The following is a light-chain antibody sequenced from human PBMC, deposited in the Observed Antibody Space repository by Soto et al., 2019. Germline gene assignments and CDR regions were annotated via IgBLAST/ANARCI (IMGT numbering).Light chain of an antibody. CDR2: GVR. CDR3: SSFTTSRLYV. V-gene: IGLV2-14*01. CDR1: GNDIGAYDY. J-gene: IGLJ1*01. Sequence: QSALTQPTSVSGSPGQSIAIPCTGNGNDIGAYDYVSWYQQHPGKAPRLLIHGVRNRPPGISSRFSDFKSGLTASLTISGLQAEDEADYYCSSFTTSRLYVFGPGTKVTVL.